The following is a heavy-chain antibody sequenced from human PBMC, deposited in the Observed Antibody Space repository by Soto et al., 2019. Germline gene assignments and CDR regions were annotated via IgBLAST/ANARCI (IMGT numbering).Heavy chain of an antibody. Sequence: GESLKISCKGSGGSCINYWIGWVRQITGKGLEWMGIIYPGDSDTKYSPSFQGQVTISADKSISTAYLQWSSLKASDTAMYYCAKCGSSSHYYGMDVWGQGATVTVSS. V-gene: IGHV5-51*01. CDR3: AKCGSSSHYYGMDV. D-gene: IGHD6-6*01. CDR2: IYPGDSDT. CDR1: GGSCINYW. J-gene: IGHJ6*02.